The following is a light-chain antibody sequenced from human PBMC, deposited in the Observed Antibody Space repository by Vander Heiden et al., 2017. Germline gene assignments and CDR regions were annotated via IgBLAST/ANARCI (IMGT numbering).Light chain of an antibody. CDR2: AAS. Sequence: DIQMTQSPSSLSASVGDRVTITCRASQSISSYLNWYQQIPGKAPNLLIYAASSVQSGVPSRFTGSGSGTDFTLTISSLQPEDFATYYCQQSYSTPLTFGGGTKVEIK. V-gene: IGKV1-39*01. J-gene: IGKJ4*01. CDR1: QSISSY. CDR3: QQSYSTPLT.